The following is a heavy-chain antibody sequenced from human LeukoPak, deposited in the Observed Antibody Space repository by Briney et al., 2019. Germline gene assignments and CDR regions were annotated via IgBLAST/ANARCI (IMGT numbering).Heavy chain of an antibody. V-gene: IGHV3-48*03. J-gene: IGHJ6*04. CDR2: ISASGTLT. CDR3: ARDDTPIYSSGWVYMDV. Sequence: GGSLRLSCAASGFSFSSYEMNWVRQAPGKGLEWISYISASGTLTHYADSVEGRFTISRDNAKNSLYLQMNSLRGEDTAVYYCARDDTPIYSSGWVYMDVWGKGTTVTISS. D-gene: IGHD6-25*01. CDR1: GFSFSSYE.